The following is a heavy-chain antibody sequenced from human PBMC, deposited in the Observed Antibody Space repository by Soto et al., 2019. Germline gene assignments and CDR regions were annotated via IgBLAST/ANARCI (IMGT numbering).Heavy chain of an antibody. CDR2: INHSGST. D-gene: IGHD2-15*01. CDR3: ARTISCSRGSCYPKY. J-gene: IGHJ4*02. Sequence: PSETLSLTRAVHGGSFSGYYGTWIRQSPGKGLEWIGQINHSGSTSYNPSLKSRITISIDTSKNQFSLEVTSVTAADTAMYFCARTISCSRGSCYPKYWGQGTLVTVSS. V-gene: IGHV4-34*01. CDR1: GGSFSGYY.